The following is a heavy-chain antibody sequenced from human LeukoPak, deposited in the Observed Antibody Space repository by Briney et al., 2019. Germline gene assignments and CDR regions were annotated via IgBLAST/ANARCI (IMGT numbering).Heavy chain of an antibody. V-gene: IGHV3-21*01. D-gene: IGHD2-15*01. CDR1: GFTFSTYT. CDR3: ARDHGSGSTDYFDS. Sequence: GGSLRLSCAASGFTFSTYTMNWVRKIPGRGLEWVSCISSDSTYIHYADSVKGRFTISRDNAKKSLSLEMNSLRAEDTAVYYCARDHGSGSTDYFDSWGQGTLVSVSS. CDR2: ISSDSTYI. J-gene: IGHJ4*02.